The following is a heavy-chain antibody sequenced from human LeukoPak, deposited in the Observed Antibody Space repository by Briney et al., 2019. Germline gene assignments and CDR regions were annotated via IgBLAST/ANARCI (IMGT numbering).Heavy chain of an antibody. J-gene: IGHJ3*02. D-gene: IGHD2-21*02. CDR3: ARDPPRWEVVTPLAI. CDR2: ISAYNGNT. V-gene: IGHV1-18*01. Sequence: ASVKVSCKASGYTFTGYGISWVRQAPGQGLEWMGWISAYNGNTNYAQKLQGRVTMTTDTSTSTAYMELRSLRSDDTAAYYCARDPPRWEVVTPLAIWGQGTMVTVSS. CDR1: GYTFTGYG.